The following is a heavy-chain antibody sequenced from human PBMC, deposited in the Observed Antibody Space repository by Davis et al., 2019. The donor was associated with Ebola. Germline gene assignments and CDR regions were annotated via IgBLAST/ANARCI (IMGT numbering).Heavy chain of an antibody. CDR2: INQDGSEK. CDR3: ATLDIVVVPAAYSYYGMDV. V-gene: IGHV3-7*01. Sequence: GESLKISCAASGFTFSSYWMTWARQAPGKGLEWVATINQDGSEKSFVGSVKGRFTISSDNAKNSLYLQMNSLRAEDTAVYYCATLDIVVVPAAYSYYGMDVWGQGTTVTVSS. J-gene: IGHJ6*02. D-gene: IGHD2-2*01. CDR1: GFTFSSYW.